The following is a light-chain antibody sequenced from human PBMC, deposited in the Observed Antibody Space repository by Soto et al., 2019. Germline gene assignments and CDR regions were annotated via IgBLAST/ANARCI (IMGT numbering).Light chain of an antibody. CDR3: QQYNNWPLWT. Sequence: EVVMTQSPAALPLSPGGRVTLSCRASQSVGNNLAWYQQRPGQPPRLLIYGASTRDTGVPTRFSGSGSGTEFTLTITSLQSEDFAVYYCQQYNNWPLWTFGQGTKVDIK. CDR1: QSVGNN. J-gene: IGKJ1*01. V-gene: IGKV3D-15*01. CDR2: GAS.